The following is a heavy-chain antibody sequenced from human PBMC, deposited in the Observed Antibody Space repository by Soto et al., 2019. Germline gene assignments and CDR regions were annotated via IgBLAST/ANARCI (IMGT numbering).Heavy chain of an antibody. V-gene: IGHV4-4*07. J-gene: IGHJ4*02. CDR3: AKQGGDYNSMSDY. D-gene: IGHD4-17*01. Sequence: ETLSLTCTVSGDSMTKYYWSWIRQSAGKGLEWIGRIYTSGSTNYNPSFKSRVTMSIDTSNKHFSLSLKASDTAMYYCAKQGGDYNSMSDYWGQGTLVTVSS. CDR2: IYTSGST. CDR1: GDSMTKYY.